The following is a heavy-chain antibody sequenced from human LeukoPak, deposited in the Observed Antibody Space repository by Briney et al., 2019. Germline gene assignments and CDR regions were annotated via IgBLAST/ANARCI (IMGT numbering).Heavy chain of an antibody. J-gene: IGHJ4*02. Sequence: SETLSLTCTVSGGSINSYYWSWIRQPPGKGLEWIGYIYYSGSTNYNPSLKSRVTISVDTSKNQFSLKLSSVTAADTAMYYCARFKRAGGWSYFDYWGLGTLVTVSS. V-gene: IGHV4-59*01. CDR1: GGSINSYY. D-gene: IGHD6-19*01. CDR3: ARFKRAGGWSYFDY. CDR2: IYYSGST.